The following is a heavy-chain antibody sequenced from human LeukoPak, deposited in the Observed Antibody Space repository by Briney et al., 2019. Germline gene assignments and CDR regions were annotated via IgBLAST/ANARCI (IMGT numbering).Heavy chain of an antibody. CDR1: GGSISSYY. V-gene: IGHV4-4*07. CDR3: ARTAAAPYFDY. Sequence: PSETLSLTCTVSGGSISSYYWSWIRQPAGKGLEWIGRIYTSGSTNYNPSLKSRVTISVGKSKNQFSLKLSSVTAADTAVYYCARTAAAPYFDYWGQGTLVTVSS. J-gene: IGHJ4*02. D-gene: IGHD6-13*01. CDR2: IYTSGST.